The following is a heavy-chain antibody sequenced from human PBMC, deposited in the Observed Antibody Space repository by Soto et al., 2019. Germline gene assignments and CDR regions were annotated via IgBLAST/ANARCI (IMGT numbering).Heavy chain of an antibody. CDR3: ARAFTYYDFWGYYYYYYMDV. V-gene: IGHV1-8*01. CDR2: MNPNSGNT. CDR1: GYTFTSYD. J-gene: IGHJ6*03. D-gene: IGHD3-3*01. Sequence: ASVKVSCKASGYTFTSYDINWVRQATGQGLEWMGWMNPNSGNTGYAQKFQGRVTMTRNTSISTAYMELSSLRSEDTAVYYCARAFTYYDFWGYYYYYYMDVWGKGTTVTVSS.